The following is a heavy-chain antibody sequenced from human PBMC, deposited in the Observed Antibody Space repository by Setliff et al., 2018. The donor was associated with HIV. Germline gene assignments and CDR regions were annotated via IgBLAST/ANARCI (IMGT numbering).Heavy chain of an antibody. V-gene: IGHV1-2*02. CDR3: ARGGYYTSGTWFDP. CDR2: IYPNSGDT. Sequence: GASVKVSCKASGGTFSSYAISWVRQAPGQGLEWMGWIYPNSGDTKYAQKFQGRVTMTRDTSISTAYMELSWLSSDDTAIYYCARGGYYTSGTWFDPWGQGTLVTVSS. J-gene: IGHJ5*02. D-gene: IGHD3-10*01. CDR1: GGTFSSYA.